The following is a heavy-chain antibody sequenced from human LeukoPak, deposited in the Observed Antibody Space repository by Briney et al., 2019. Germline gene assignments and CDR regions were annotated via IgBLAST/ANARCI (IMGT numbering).Heavy chain of an antibody. CDR3: ARSPRRDGYNGENFYFDY. V-gene: IGHV4-30-4*01. CDR2: IYHSGST. Sequence: SQTLSLTCTVSGGSISSGDYYWSWIRQPPGKGLEWIGYIYHSGSTYYNPSLKSRVTISVDRSKNQFSLKLSSVTAADTAVYYCARSPRRDGYNGENFYFDYWGQGTLVTVSS. J-gene: IGHJ4*02. D-gene: IGHD5-24*01. CDR1: GGSISSGDYY.